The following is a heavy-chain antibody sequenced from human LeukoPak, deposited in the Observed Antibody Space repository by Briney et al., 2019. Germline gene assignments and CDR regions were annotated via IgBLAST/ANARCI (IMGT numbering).Heavy chain of an antibody. J-gene: IGHJ4*02. Sequence: SETLSLICSVAGGSISRSSYFWGWIRHPPGKGLEWIGSTYYSGSTYYHPSLKSRVTISVDTSKNQFSLKLSAVTAADTAVYYCARDMRAAGKQDYWGQGTLVTVSS. CDR1: GGSISRSSYF. CDR2: TYYSGST. CDR3: ARDMRAAGKQDY. V-gene: IGHV4-39*07. D-gene: IGHD6-13*01.